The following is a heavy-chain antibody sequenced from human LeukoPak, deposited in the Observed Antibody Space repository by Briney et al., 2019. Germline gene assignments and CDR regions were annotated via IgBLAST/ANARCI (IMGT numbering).Heavy chain of an antibody. V-gene: IGHV1-69*04. Sequence: ASVKVSCKASGGTFSSYAISWVRQAPGQGLEWMGRIIPILGIANYAQKFQGRVTITADKSTSTAYMELSSLRSEDTAVYYCARRGPKWKLLPPSPRGYNYGMDVWGQGTTVTVSS. D-gene: IGHD1-26*01. J-gene: IGHJ6*02. CDR2: IIPILGIA. CDR3: ARRGPKWKLLPPSPRGYNYGMDV. CDR1: GGTFSSYA.